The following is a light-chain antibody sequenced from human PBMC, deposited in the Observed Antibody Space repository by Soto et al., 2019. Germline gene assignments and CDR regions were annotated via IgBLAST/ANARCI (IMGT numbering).Light chain of an antibody. J-gene: IGLJ3*02. V-gene: IGLV2-23*02. CDR2: EVN. CDR3: CSCVGSPNWV. CDR1: SSDVGSCNC. Sequence: QSALTQPASVSGSPGQSVTISCTGTSSDVGSCNCVSWYQQHPGKAPTLMIYEVNKRPSGVSDRFSGSKSGNTASLTISGLQAEDEADYYCCSCVGSPNWVFGAGPKLTVL.